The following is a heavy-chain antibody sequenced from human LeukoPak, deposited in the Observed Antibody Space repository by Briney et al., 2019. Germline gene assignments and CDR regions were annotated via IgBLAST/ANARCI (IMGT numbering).Heavy chain of an antibody. D-gene: IGHD6-13*01. V-gene: IGHV4-4*08. J-gene: IGHJ4*02. CDR3: ARERRSSSWPFDY. CDR2: IYTSGST. Sequence: SETLSLTCTVSGGSISSYYWSWIRQPPGKGLEWIGYIYTSGSTNYNPSLKSRVTMSVDTSKNQFSLKLSSVTAADTAVYYCARERRSSSWPFDYWGQGTLVTVSS. CDR1: GGSISSYY.